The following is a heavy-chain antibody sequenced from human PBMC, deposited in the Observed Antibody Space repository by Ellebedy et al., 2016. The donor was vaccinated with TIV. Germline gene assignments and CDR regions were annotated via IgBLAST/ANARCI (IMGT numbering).Heavy chain of an antibody. V-gene: IGHV3-48*04. CDR2: ISSSSSTI. D-gene: IGHD3-10*01. J-gene: IGHJ6*02. Sequence: GESLKISXAASGFTFSSYSMNWVRQAPGKGLEWVSYISSSSSTIYYADSVKGRFTISRDNAKNSLYLQMNSLRAEDTAVYYCARDPSETQRWFGVFYYYYGMDVWGQGTTVTVSS. CDR1: GFTFSSYS. CDR3: ARDPSETQRWFGVFYYYYGMDV.